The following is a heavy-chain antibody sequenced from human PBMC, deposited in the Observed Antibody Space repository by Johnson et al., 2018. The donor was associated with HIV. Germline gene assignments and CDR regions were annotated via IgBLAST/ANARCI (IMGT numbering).Heavy chain of an antibody. Sequence: QVQLVESGGGVVQPGRSLRLSCAASGFPFSSYAMHWVRQAPGKGLEWVAVISYDGSNKYYADSVKGRFTISSDNSKNTLYLQMNSLRAEDTAVYYCAKDVGNYWPNAFDVWGQGTMLTVSS. V-gene: IGHV3-30-3*01. CDR2: ISYDGSNK. J-gene: IGHJ3*01. D-gene: IGHD3-22*01. CDR1: GFPFSSYA. CDR3: AKDVGNYWPNAFDV.